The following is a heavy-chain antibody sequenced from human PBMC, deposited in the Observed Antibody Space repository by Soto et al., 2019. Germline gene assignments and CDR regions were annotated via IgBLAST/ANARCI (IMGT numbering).Heavy chain of an antibody. CDR2: IYYSGST. CDR3: ARHYREYFDY. J-gene: IGHJ4*02. CDR1: GGSISSSSYY. D-gene: IGHD4-4*01. V-gene: IGHV4-39*01. Sequence: QLELQESGPGLVKPSETLSLTCTVSGGSISSSSYYWGWIRQPPGKGLEWIGSIYYSGSTYYNPSLKSRFTTSVDTSKNQFSLTLSSVTAADTAVYYCARHYREYFDYWGQGTLVTVSS.